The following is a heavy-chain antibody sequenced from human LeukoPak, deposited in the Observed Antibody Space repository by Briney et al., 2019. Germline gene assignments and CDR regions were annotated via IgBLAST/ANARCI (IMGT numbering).Heavy chain of an antibody. D-gene: IGHD6-13*01. Sequence: ASVKVSCKASGYTFTSYGISWVRQAPGQGLEWMGWISAYNGNTNYAQKLQGRVTMTTDTSTSTAYMELRSLRSEDTAVYYCARGLAAAGREYYFDYWGQGTLVTVSS. V-gene: IGHV1-18*01. J-gene: IGHJ4*02. CDR3: ARGLAAAGREYYFDY. CDR1: GYTFTSYG. CDR2: ISAYNGNT.